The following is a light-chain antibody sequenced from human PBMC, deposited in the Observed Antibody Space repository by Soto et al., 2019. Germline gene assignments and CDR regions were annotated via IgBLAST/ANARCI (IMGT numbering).Light chain of an antibody. CDR2: ENN. CDR1: SSNIGAGYE. Sequence: QSVLTQPPSVSEAPGQRVTISCTGSSSNIGAGYEAHWYQQVPGTAPKLLIYENNNRPSGVPDRFSGSKSGTSASLAITGLQAEDEAEYYCQSYDSSLSGYVFVTGTNVTVL. J-gene: IGLJ1*01. CDR3: QSYDSSLSGYV. V-gene: IGLV1-40*01.